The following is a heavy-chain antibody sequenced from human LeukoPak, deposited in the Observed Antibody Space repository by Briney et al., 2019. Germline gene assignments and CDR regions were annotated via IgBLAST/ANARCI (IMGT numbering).Heavy chain of an antibody. Sequence: SETLSLTCTVSGYSMSSGYYWSWIRQPPGKGLEWIGEINHSGSTNYNPSLKSRVTISVDTSKNQFSLKLSSVTAADTAVYYCARGSSTVKYDNWFDYWGQGTLVTVSS. D-gene: IGHD3-22*01. V-gene: IGHV4-34*01. CDR1: GYSMSSGYY. CDR3: ARGSSTVKYDNWFDY. J-gene: IGHJ4*02. CDR2: INHSGST.